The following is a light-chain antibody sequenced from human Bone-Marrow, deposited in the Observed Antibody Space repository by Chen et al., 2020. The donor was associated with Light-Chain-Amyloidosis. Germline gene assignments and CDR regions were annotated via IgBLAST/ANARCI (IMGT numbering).Light chain of an antibody. CDR2: DVT. Sequence: QSALTQPASVSGSPGQSIPISCTGTSSDVGGYNYVSWYQQHPGKAPKRIISDVTDRPSGVSNRFSGSKSGNTASLTISGLQAEDEADYFCSSYTARSTLVFGTATKVTVL. CDR1: SSDVGGYNY. CDR3: SSYTARSTLV. J-gene: IGLJ1*01. V-gene: IGLV2-14*03.